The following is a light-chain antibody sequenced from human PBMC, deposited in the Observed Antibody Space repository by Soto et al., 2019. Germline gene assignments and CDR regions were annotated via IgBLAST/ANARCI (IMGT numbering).Light chain of an antibody. J-gene: IGLJ2*01. Sequence: QPVLTQSPSASASLGASVKVTCTLRSGHSSYSIAWHQQQPEKGPRYLMRLNSDGSHTKGDGIPDRFSGSSSGAERYLTISSLQSEDEPDYYCQTWGTGTVIFGGGTKLTVL. V-gene: IGLV4-69*01. CDR2: LNSDGSH. CDR1: SGHSSYS. CDR3: QTWGTGTVI.